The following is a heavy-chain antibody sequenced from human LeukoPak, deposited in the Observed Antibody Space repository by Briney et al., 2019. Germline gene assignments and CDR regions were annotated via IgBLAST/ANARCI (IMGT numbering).Heavy chain of an antibody. CDR3: ARSDSKGENYYYYMDV. CDR2: IIPIFGTA. CDR1: GGTFSSYA. J-gene: IGHJ6*03. Sequence: SVKVSCKASGGTFSSYAISWVRQAPGQGLEWIGGIIPIFGTANYAQKFQGRVTITTDESTSTAYMELSSLRSEDRAVYYCARSDSKGENYYYYMDVWGKGTTVTVSS. V-gene: IGHV1-69*05.